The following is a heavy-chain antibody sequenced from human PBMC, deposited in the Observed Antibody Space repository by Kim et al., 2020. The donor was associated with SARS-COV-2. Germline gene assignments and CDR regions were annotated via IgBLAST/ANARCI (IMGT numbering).Heavy chain of an antibody. CDR1: GGSISSYY. Sequence: SETLSLTCTVSGGSISSYYWSWIRQPPGKGLEWIEYIYYSGSTNYNPSLKSRVTISVDTSKNQFSLKLSSVTAADTAVYYCARVERDLGYCSGGSCLKAYGMDVWGQGTTVTVSS. CDR3: ARVERDLGYCSGGSCLKAYGMDV. CDR2: IYYSGST. D-gene: IGHD2-15*01. V-gene: IGHV4-59*13. J-gene: IGHJ6*02.